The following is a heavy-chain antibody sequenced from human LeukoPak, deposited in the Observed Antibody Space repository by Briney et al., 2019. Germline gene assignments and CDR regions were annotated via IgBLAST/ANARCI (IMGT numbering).Heavy chain of an antibody. V-gene: IGHV3-7*03. CDR3: AKDLRGYCTGGSCYEWDS. CDR2: IRQDGSEK. D-gene: IGHD2-15*01. Sequence: GGSLRLSCAASGFTFNTYWMNWIRQAPGKGLEWVAKIRQDGSEKYYVDSVKGRFTISRDNSKNTLYLQMNSLRGEDTAIYYCAKDLRGYCTGGSCYEWDSWGQGTPVTVSS. CDR1: GFTFNTYW. J-gene: IGHJ4*02.